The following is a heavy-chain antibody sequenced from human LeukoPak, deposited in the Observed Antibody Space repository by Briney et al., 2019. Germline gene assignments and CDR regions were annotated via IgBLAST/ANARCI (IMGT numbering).Heavy chain of an antibody. V-gene: IGHV4-34*01. D-gene: IGHD3-22*01. J-gene: IGHJ6*02. CDR1: GGSFKNYY. Sequence: PSETLSLTCGVSGGSFKNYYWSWIRQPPGEGLEWIGGINHSGSTNYNPSLKSRVTISVDTSKNQFSLKLSSVTAADTAVYYCARGSPPITMIVVTTLGYYGMDVWGQGTTVTVSS. CDR3: ARGSPPITMIVVTTLGYYGMDV. CDR2: INHSGST.